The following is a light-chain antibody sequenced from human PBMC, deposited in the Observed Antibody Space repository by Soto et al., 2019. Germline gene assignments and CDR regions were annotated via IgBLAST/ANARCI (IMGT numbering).Light chain of an antibody. V-gene: IGLV2-14*01. Sequence: QSALTQPASVSGSPGQSITISCTGTSSDVGAYNYVSWYQHHPGKAPKLMIYEVTNRPSGVSNRFSASKSGNTASLTISGLQAEDEAHYYCSSYTTSTSFILFGGGTKLTVL. CDR3: SSYTTSTSFIL. CDR2: EVT. J-gene: IGLJ2*01. CDR1: SSDVGAYNY.